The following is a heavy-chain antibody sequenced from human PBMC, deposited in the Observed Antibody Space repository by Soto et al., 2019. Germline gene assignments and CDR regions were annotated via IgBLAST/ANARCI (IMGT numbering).Heavy chain of an antibody. Sequence: GGSLRLSCAASGFTFSSYAMSWVRQAPGKGMEWGSAISGSGGSKYYADSVKGRFTISRDNSKNTLYLQMNSLRAEDTAVYYCAKAWDSSGYYYYWGQGTLFTVSS. J-gene: IGHJ4*02. D-gene: IGHD3-22*01. CDR1: GFTFSSYA. CDR2: ISGSGGSK. CDR3: AKAWDSSGYYYY. V-gene: IGHV3-23*01.